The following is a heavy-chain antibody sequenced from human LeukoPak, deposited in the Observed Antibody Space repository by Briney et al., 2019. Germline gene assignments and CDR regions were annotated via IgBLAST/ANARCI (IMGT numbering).Heavy chain of an antibody. V-gene: IGHV3-23*01. CDR1: GFTFSDYY. D-gene: IGHD6-19*01. CDR2: ISGSGGST. CDR3: AKDRSGWYQSGEDFDY. Sequence: GGSLRLSCAASGFTFSDYYMSWIRRAPGKGLEWVSAISGSGGSTYYADSVKGRFTISRDNSKNTLYLQMNSLRAEDTAVYYCAKDRSGWYQSGEDFDYWGQGTLVTVFS. J-gene: IGHJ4*02.